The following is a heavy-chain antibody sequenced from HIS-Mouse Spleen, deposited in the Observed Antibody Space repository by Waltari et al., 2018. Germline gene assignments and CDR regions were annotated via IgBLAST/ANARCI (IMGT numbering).Heavy chain of an antibody. D-gene: IGHD2-2*01. CDR1: GWSFSGSY. Sequence: QVQLQQWGAGLLKPSATLSLTCAVYGWSFSGSYWSWTRQPPGKGLEWIGEINHSGSTNYNPSLKSRVTISVDTSKNQFSLKLSSVTAADTAVYYCARGLPDIVVVPAAAVKGPWGQGTLVTVSS. CDR2: INHSGST. CDR3: ARGLPDIVVVPAAAVKGP. J-gene: IGHJ5*02. V-gene: IGHV4-34*01.